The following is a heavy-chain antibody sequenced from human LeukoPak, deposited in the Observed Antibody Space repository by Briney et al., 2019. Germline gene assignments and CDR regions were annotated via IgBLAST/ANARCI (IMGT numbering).Heavy chain of an antibody. CDR2: IDHGGSA. V-gene: IGHV4-34*01. J-gene: IGHJ6*02. CDR3: ARASRIAAAMGLGGDYYYGMDV. CDR1: GGSFSGYY. D-gene: IGHD6-13*01. Sequence: PSETLSLTCAVYGGSFSGYYWSWIRQPPGKGLEWIGEIDHGGSANYNPSLKSRVTISVDTSKNQFSLKLSSVTAADTAVYYCARASRIAAAMGLGGDYYYGMDVWGQGTTVTVSS.